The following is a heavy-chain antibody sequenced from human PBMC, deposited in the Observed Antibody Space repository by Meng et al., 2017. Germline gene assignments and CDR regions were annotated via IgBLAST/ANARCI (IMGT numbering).Heavy chain of an antibody. CDR3: ARVAVAGHFDY. CDR1: GGTFSSYT. J-gene: IGHJ4*02. D-gene: IGHD6-19*01. Sequence: QVQLGRAGAEVKKPGSSVKVACKASGGTFSSYTISWVRQAPGQGLEWMGRIIPILGIANYAQKFQGRVTITADKSTSTAYMELSSLRSEDTAVYYCARVAVAGHFDYWGQGTLVTVSS. CDR2: IIPILGIA. V-gene: IGHV1-69*02.